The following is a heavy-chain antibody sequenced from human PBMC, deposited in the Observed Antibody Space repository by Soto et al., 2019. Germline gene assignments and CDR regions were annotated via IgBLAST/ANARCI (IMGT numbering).Heavy chain of an antibody. CDR1: GFSFSTST. CDR3: AGVRPGDNGYPFFDY. V-gene: IGHV3-30-3*01. J-gene: IGHJ4*02. D-gene: IGHD3-22*01. CDR2: VSDYGSNA. Sequence: QVQLVESGGGVVQPGRSLRLSCAASGFSFSTSTMHWVRLTAGKGLEWVALVSDYGSNAEYADSVQGRFTISRDNSKNTLFLQMDSLRPEDTAIYYCAGVRPGDNGYPFFDYWGQGTLVTVSS.